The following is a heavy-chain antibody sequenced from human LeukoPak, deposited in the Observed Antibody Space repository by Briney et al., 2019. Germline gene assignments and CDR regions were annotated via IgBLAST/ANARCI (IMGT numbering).Heavy chain of an antibody. J-gene: IGHJ5*02. V-gene: IGHV4-31*11. D-gene: IGHD2-21*02. CDR1: GGSFSGYY. CDR2: IYYTGST. Sequence: PSETLSLTCAVYGGSFSGYYWSWIRQLPGRGLEWIGYIYYTGSTYYNPSLKSRISISADTSNNQFSLRLTSVTAADTAVYFCARETPVTDNWFDPWGQGTLVIVSS. CDR3: ARETPVTDNWFDP.